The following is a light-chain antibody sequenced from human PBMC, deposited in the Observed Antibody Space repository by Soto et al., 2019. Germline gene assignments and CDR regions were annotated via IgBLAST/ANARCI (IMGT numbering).Light chain of an antibody. CDR3: QSFDSSMSIYI. CDR1: WSNLLAGHY. Sequence: QSLLTQPPSVSCAPGQSFTISFTGTWSNLLAGHYVHCYQHLPVTAPKLLIYCNNNRPSGVPDRFSGSKSGTSASLAITGLQAEDETDYYCQSFDSSMSIYIFGTGTKVTVL. V-gene: IGLV1-40*01. J-gene: IGLJ1*01. CDR2: CNN.